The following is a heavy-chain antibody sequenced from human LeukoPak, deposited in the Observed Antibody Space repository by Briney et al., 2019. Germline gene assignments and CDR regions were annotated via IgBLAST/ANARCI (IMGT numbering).Heavy chain of an antibody. J-gene: IGHJ6*03. D-gene: IGHD4-17*01. CDR2: IYPGDSDT. CDR1: GYSFINYW. CDR3: ARGSLRVSYYMDV. Sequence: GESLKISCKASGYSFINYWIGWVRQMPGKGLEWMGIIYPGDSDTRYSPSFQGQVTISADKSISTAYLQWSSLKASDTAMYYCARGSLRVSYYMDVWGKGTTVTVSS. V-gene: IGHV5-51*01.